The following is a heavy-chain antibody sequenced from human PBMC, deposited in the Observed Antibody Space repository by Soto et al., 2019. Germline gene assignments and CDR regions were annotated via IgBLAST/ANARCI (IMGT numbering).Heavy chain of an antibody. D-gene: IGHD2-21*02. V-gene: IGHV3-23*01. Sequence: GGSLRLSCAASGFTFSSYAMSWVRQAPGKGLEWVSAISGSGGSTYYADSVKGRFTISRDNSKNTLYLQMNSLRAKDTAVYYCAKGEDCGGDCYYYYYYGMDVWGQGTTVTVSS. J-gene: IGHJ6*02. CDR1: GFTFSSYA. CDR3: AKGEDCGGDCYYYYYYGMDV. CDR2: ISGSGGST.